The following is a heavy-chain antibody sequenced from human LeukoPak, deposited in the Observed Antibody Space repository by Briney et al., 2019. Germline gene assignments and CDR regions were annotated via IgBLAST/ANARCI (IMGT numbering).Heavy chain of an antibody. CDR1: GFTFSSYG. Sequence: PGGSLRLSCAASGFTFSSYGMHWVRQAPGRGLEWVAVIWYDGSNKYCADSVKGRFTISRDNSKNTLYLQMNSLRAEDTAVYYFLRGQGATIPFDYWGQGTLVTVSS. V-gene: IGHV3-33*08. D-gene: IGHD5-12*01. CDR3: LRGQGATIPFDY. J-gene: IGHJ4*02. CDR2: IWYDGSNK.